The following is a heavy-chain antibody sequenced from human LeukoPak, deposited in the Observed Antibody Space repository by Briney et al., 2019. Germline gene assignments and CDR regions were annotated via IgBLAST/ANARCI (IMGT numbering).Heavy chain of an antibody. J-gene: IGHJ6*02. CDR3: ARKDGDFWSGYPPGAYGMDV. V-gene: IGHV1-69*13. Sequence: SVKVSCKASGGTFSSYAISWVRQAPGQGLEWMGGIIPIFGTANYAQKFQGRVTITADESTSTAYMELSSLRSEDTAVYYCARKDGDFWSGYPPGAYGMDVWGQGSTVTVSS. CDR1: GGTFSSYA. CDR2: IIPIFGTA. D-gene: IGHD3-3*01.